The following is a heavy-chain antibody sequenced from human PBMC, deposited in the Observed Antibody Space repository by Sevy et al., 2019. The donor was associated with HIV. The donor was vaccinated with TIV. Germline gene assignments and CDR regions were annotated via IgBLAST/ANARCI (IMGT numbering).Heavy chain of an antibody. D-gene: IGHD2-15*01. CDR2: ISDDGSNK. J-gene: IGHJ4*02. CDR1: GFTFSTYG. Sequence: GGSLRLSCAASGFTFSTYGMHWVRQAPGKGLEGVAVISDDGSNKYYADSVKGRFTISRDNSQNTLYLQLNSLRADDTAVYYCAKEALRGFFMGPNDYWGQGILVTVSS. V-gene: IGHV3-30*18. CDR3: AKEALRGFFMGPNDY.